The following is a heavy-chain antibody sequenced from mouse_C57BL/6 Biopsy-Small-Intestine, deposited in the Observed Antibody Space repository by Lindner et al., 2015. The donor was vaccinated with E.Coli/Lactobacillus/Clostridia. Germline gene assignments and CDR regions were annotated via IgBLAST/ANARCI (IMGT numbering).Heavy chain of an antibody. V-gene: IGHV1-47*01. D-gene: IGHD4-1*01. J-gene: IGHJ4*01. CDR3: ARSRNWDAAMDY. Sequence: VQLQESGAELVKPGASVKMSCKASGYTFTTYPIEWLKQNQGKSLEWIGNFHPYNDDTKYNEKFKGKATLTIEKSSNTVYLELSRLTSDDSAVYYCARSRNWDAAMDYWGQGTSVTVSS. CDR1: GYTFTTYP. CDR2: FHPYNDDT.